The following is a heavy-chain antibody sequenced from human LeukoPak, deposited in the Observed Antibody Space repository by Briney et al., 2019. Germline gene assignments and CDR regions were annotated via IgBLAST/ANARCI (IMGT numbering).Heavy chain of an antibody. Sequence: ASVKVSCKASGYTFTRYYMHWVRQAPGQGLEWMGWINPNSGGTNYAQKFQGRVTMTRDTSISTAYMELSRLRSDDTAVYYCARDHVVVPAAISYWGQGTLVTVSS. CDR1: GYTFTRYY. V-gene: IGHV1-2*02. CDR3: ARDHVVVPAAISY. J-gene: IGHJ4*02. CDR2: INPNSGGT. D-gene: IGHD2-2*02.